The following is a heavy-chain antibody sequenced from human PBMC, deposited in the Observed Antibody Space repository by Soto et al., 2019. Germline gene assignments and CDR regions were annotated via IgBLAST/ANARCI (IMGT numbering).Heavy chain of an antibody. D-gene: IGHD2-2*01. J-gene: IGHJ4*02. CDR3: ASRNLADCSGTSCLYYFDY. V-gene: IGHV3-48*02. CDR2: ISRRGESI. CDR1: GFTFSGFT. Sequence: EVQLVESGGGLVQPGGSLRLSCAASGFTFSGFTMNWVRQAPGRGLGGVSYISRRGESIYYADSVKGRFNISRDNAENSLYLQMNSLRDEDTAVYYCASRNLADCSGTSCLYYFDYWGQGTLVTGSS.